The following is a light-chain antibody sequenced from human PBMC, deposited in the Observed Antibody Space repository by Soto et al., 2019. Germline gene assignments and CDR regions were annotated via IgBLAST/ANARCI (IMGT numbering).Light chain of an antibody. V-gene: IGKV1D-12*01. CDR2: ASS. Sequence: DVQMTQSPSSVSASVGDRVTITCRASQDISSWLAWYQQKPGKAPKLLIYASSSLQSGVPSRFSGSGSGTDFTLTISSLQPEDFATYYCQQANSFFGGGTKVEIK. CDR1: QDISSW. CDR3: QQANSF. J-gene: IGKJ4*01.